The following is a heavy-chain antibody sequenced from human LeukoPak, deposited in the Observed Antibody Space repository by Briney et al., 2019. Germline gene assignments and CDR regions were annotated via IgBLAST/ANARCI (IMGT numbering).Heavy chain of an antibody. CDR3: ASGNTLNGLDY. CDR2: IYTSGST. J-gene: IGHJ4*02. D-gene: IGHD2/OR15-2a*01. CDR1: GDSIKNNNYY. Sequence: SETLSLTCTVSGDSIKNNNYYWSWIRQPAETGLEWIGRIYTSGSTIYSPSLKSRLTISIDTSKNQFSLRLTSVTGTDTAVYYCASGNTLNGLDYWGQGTLVSVSS. V-gene: IGHV4-61*02.